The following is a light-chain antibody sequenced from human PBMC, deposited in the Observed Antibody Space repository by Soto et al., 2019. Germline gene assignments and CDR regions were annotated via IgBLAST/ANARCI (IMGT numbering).Light chain of an antibody. CDR1: QGIYNW. CDR2: DAS. J-gene: IGKJ1*01. V-gene: IGKV1-5*01. Sequence: DIQMTQSPSTLSASVGDRVTITCRASQGIYNWLAWYQQKPGKPPKLLIYDASGLDSGVPSRFSGSGYGTEVTLTISGLEPEDFATFYCQQYDSFPWTFGQGTKVDLK. CDR3: QQYDSFPWT.